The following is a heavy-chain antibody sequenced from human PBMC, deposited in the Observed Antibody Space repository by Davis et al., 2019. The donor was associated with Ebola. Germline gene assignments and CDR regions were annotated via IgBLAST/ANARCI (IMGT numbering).Heavy chain of an antibody. V-gene: IGHV1-3*01. CDR2: INAGNGNT. J-gene: IGHJ3*02. CDR1: GYTFTSYA. D-gene: IGHD3-9*01. Sequence: AASVKVSCKASGYTFTSYAMHWVRQAPGQRLEWMGWINAGNGNTKYSQKFQGRVTITRDTSASTAYMELSSLRSEDTAVYYCARVGPVDILTGYDAFDIWGQGTMVTVSS. CDR3: ARVGPVDILTGYDAFDI.